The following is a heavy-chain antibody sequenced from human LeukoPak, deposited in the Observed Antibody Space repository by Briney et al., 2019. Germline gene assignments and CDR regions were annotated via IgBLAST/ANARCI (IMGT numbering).Heavy chain of an antibody. CDR1: GGSIRSYY. CDR3: ARGSAMITKALFLDY. D-gene: IGHD5-18*01. CDR2: IYYTGTT. Sequence: PSETLSLTCTVSGGSIRSYYWSWIRQPPGKGLEWIGYIYYTGTTNYNPSLKSRATISLDTSKNQFPLKLNSVTAADTAVYYCARGSAMITKALFLDYWGQGTLVTVSS. J-gene: IGHJ4*02. V-gene: IGHV4-59*01.